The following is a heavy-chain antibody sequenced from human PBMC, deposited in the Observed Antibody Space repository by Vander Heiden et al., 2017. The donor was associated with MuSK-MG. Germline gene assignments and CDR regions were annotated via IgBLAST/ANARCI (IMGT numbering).Heavy chain of an antibody. CDR1: GFPFRDYY. CDR3: ARDRGVPGWFDY. D-gene: IGHD2-15*01. CDR2: ISSSGSTI. V-gene: IGHV3-11*01. Sequence: QVQLVESGGGLVKPGGSLRLSCAGSGFPFRDYYMGWIRQAPGKGLEWVSYISSSGSTIYYADSVKGRFTISRDNAKISLYLQMNSLRAEDTAVYYCARDRGVPGWFDYWGQGTLVTVSS. J-gene: IGHJ4*02.